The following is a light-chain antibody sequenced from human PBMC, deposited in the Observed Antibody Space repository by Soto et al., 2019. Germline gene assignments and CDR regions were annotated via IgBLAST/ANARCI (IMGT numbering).Light chain of an antibody. J-gene: IGKJ4*01. CDR3: QQYYSTLLT. CDR2: WAS. V-gene: IGKV4-1*01. CDR1: QNLLYTSNSKYS. Sequence: DIVMTQSPDSLAVSLGERATINCKSSQNLLYTSNSKYSLAWYQQKPGQPPKLLIYWASTRKSGVPDRFSGSGSGTDFTLTISSLQAEDVAVYYCQQYYSTLLTFGGGTKVEI.